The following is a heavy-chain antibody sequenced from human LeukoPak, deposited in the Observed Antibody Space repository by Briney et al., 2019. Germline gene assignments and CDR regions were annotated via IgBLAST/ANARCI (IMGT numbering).Heavy chain of an antibody. J-gene: IGHJ4*02. CDR1: GGSISSGGYY. Sequence: PSQTLSLTCTVSGGSISSGGYYWSWIRQPPGKGLEWIGYIYHSGSTNYNPSLKSRVTILVDRSRNQFSQKLSSVTAADTAVYYCAREGVYGDYDRFVDYWGQGTLVTVSS. CDR3: AREGVYGDYDRFVDY. CDR2: IYHSGST. D-gene: IGHD4-17*01. V-gene: IGHV4-30-2*01.